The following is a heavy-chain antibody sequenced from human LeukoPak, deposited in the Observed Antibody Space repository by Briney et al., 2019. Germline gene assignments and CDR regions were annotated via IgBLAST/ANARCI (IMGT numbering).Heavy chain of an antibody. CDR3: ARANTIFGVEPDYYFDY. CDR2: ISSSGGNI. V-gene: IGHV3-48*03. CDR1: GFSFSSYE. D-gene: IGHD3-3*01. Sequence: GGSLRLSCAASGFSFSSYEMIWVRQAPGKGLEWISYISSSGGNIYYADSVKGRFTISRDNAKNSLYLQMNSLSAEDTAVYYCARANTIFGVEPDYYFDYWGQGTLVSVSS. J-gene: IGHJ4*02.